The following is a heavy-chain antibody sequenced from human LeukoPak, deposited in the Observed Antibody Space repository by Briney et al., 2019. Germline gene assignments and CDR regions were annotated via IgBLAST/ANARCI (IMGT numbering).Heavy chain of an antibody. J-gene: IGHJ4*02. CDR3: AKSNGYTYSWYDY. Sequence: GGSLRLSCAASGFTFSNYAMSWVRQAPGKGLEWVSGISASGGSTYYAHSVNGRFTISRDNSKNTVSLQMDSLRAEDTALYYCAKSNGYTYSWYDYWGQGTLVSVSS. D-gene: IGHD6-13*01. CDR1: GFTFSNYA. V-gene: IGHV3-23*01. CDR2: ISASGGST.